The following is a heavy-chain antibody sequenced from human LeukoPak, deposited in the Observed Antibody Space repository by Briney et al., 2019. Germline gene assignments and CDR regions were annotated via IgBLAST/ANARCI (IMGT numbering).Heavy chain of an antibody. CDR3: ARGYCSGGSCYRRYYFDY. CDR2: ISYDGTNK. CDR1: GFTFSSYA. Sequence: GRSLSLSCAASGFTFSSYAMHWVRQPPGKGLEWVAVISYDGTNKYYADSVKGRFTISRDNSKDTLYLQMNSLRAEDTAVYYCARGYCSGGSCYRRYYFDYWGQGTLVAVSS. D-gene: IGHD2-15*01. J-gene: IGHJ4*02. V-gene: IGHV3-30*04.